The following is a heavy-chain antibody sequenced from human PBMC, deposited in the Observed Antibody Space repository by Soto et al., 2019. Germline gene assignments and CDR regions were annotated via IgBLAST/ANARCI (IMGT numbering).Heavy chain of an antibody. D-gene: IGHD4-4*01. V-gene: IGHV4-59*01. Sequence: PSETLSLTCTVSGGSISSYYWSWIRQPPGKGLEWIGYIYYSGSTNYNPSLKSRVTISVDTSKNQFSLKLSSVTAADTAVYYCASLRAVPNYFDYWGQGTRVTVSS. CDR3: ASLRAVPNYFDY. J-gene: IGHJ4*02. CDR2: IYYSGST. CDR1: GGSISSYY.